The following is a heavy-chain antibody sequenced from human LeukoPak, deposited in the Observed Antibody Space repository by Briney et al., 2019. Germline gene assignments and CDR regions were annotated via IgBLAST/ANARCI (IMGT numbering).Heavy chain of an antibody. CDR2: IIPILGIA. D-gene: IGHD4-17*01. Sequence: ASVKVSCKASGGTFSSYVISWVRQAPGQGLEWMGRIIPILGIANYAQKFQGRVTITADKSTSTAYMELSSLRSEDTAVYYCARSAVTTPGSFDPWGQGTLVTVSS. J-gene: IGHJ5*02. V-gene: IGHV1-69*04. CDR1: GGTFSSYV. CDR3: ARSAVTTPGSFDP.